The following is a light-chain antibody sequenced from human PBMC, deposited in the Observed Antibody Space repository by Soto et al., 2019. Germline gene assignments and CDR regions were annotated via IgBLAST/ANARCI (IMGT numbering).Light chain of an antibody. CDR1: SSNIGNNL. V-gene: IGLV1-51*01. Sequence: QSVLTQPPSVSAAPGQKVTISCSGSSSNIGNNLVSWYQQLPGTAPKLLIYDNNKRPSGIPDRFSGSKSGTSATLGITGLQTGDEADYYCGTWDSSLSAGWVFGGGTKLTVL. CDR3: GTWDSSLSAGWV. CDR2: DNN. J-gene: IGLJ3*02.